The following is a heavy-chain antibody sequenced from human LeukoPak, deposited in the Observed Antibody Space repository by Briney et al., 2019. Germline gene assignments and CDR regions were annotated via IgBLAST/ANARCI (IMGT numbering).Heavy chain of an antibody. J-gene: IGHJ4*02. CDR1: GGAISRGDYY. CDR3: ARFDIVEEGGPDY. CDR2: IYHSGST. V-gene: IGHV4-30-4*01. D-gene: IGHD2-15*01. Sequence: SQTLSLNCNVSGGAISRGDYYWSWIREPPGKGLEWIGYIYHSGSTYCNASLKSRITISVDTSKNQFSLKVTSVTAADTATYYCARFDIVEEGGPDYWGQGTLVTVSS.